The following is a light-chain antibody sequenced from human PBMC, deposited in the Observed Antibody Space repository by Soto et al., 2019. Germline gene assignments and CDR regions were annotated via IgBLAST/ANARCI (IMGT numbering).Light chain of an antibody. CDR2: DAS. CDR3: QQSFSIPFT. V-gene: IGKV1-39*01. J-gene: IGKJ3*01. Sequence: DIQMPQSPSSLSATVGDRITITCRASRTIGKYLNWYQQEPGRAPKLLIYDASYLQNGVPSRFSGSASGTDFTLSISNLRPEDFATYYCQQSFSIPFTFGPGTKVNIK. CDR1: RTIGKY.